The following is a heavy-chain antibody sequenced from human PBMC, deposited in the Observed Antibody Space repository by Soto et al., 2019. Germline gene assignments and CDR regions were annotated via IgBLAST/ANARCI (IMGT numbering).Heavy chain of an antibody. V-gene: IGHV5-10-1*01. D-gene: IGHD7-27*01. CDR2: IDPSDSYT. Sequence: GESLKISCKGSGYSLTSYWIGWVRQMPGKGLEWMGRIDPSDSYTNYSPSFQGHVTISADKSISTAYLQWSSLKASDTAMYYCARHTPGWGSSDPWGQGTLVTVS. J-gene: IGHJ5*02. CDR3: ARHTPGWGSSDP. CDR1: GYSLTSYW.